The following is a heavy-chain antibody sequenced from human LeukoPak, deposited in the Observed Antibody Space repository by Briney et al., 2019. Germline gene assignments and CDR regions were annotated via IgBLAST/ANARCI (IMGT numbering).Heavy chain of an antibody. CDR2: LSGGSFVT. Sequence: GGSLRLSCRASGFTFSNFAMNWVRQAPGKGLEWVSLLSGGSFVTHLADSVKGRFTLSRDDSRNTVYLQLNKLRVEDTAVYYCAKASWVSNADAVLWGQGTVVTVSS. D-gene: IGHD1-1*01. J-gene: IGHJ4*02. V-gene: IGHV3-23*01. CDR1: GFTFSNFA. CDR3: AKASWVSNADAVL.